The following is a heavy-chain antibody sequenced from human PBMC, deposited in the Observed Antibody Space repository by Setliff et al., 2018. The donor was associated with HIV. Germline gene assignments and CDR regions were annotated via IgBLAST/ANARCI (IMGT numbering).Heavy chain of an antibody. V-gene: IGHV3-7*03. J-gene: IGHJ2*01. D-gene: IGHD3-16*02. CDR1: GLIFSSYW. CDR2: IKQDGSEK. Sequence: GSLRLSCAASGLIFSSYWMSWVRQAPGKGLEWVANIKQDGSEKYYVDSVKGRFTISRDNAKNSLYLQMNSLRAEDTAVYYCARLILGELSLFGPYWYFDLWGRGTLVTVSS. CDR3: ARLILGELSLFGPYWYFDL.